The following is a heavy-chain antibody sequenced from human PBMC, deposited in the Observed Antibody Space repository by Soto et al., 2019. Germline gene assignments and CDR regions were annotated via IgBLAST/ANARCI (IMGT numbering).Heavy chain of an antibody. CDR2: IWYDGSNK. V-gene: IGHV3-33*01. CDR3: ASGSPYSDPYYYYYGMDV. D-gene: IGHD2-21*01. Sequence: QVQLVESGGGVVQPGRSLRLSCAASGFTFSSYGMHWVRQAPGKGLEWVAVIWYDGSNKYYADSVKGRFTISRDNSKNTLYLQMNSLRAEDTAVYYCASGSPYSDPYYYYYGMDVWGQGTTVTVSS. CDR1: GFTFSSYG. J-gene: IGHJ6*02.